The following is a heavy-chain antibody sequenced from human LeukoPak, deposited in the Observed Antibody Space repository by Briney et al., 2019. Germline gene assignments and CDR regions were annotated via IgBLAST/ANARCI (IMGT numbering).Heavy chain of an antibody. CDR1: GFTFSSYT. V-gene: IGHV3-21*01. CDR3: VRVGDYYDSGGYQGFDY. Sequence: PGGSLRLSCAASGFTFSSYTMNCVRQAPGKGLEWVSSISSSSYYIYYSDSVKGRFTISRDNAKNSVYLQMNSLRDEDTAVYYCVRVGDYYDSGGYQGFDYWGQGTLVTVSS. J-gene: IGHJ4*02. D-gene: IGHD3-22*01. CDR2: ISSSSYYI.